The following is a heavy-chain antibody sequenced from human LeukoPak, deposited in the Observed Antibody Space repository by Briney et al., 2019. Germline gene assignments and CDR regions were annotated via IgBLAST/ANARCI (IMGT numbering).Heavy chain of an antibody. Sequence: GGSLRLSCAASGFTFSTYPMHWVRQAPGKGLEYVSAITSDGGGTYYANSVKGRFTISRDNSKNTLYLQMGSLRAEDMAVYYCARRVGGYDLRGQGTLVTVSS. CDR2: ITSDGGGT. V-gene: IGHV3-64*01. CDR1: GFTFSTYP. J-gene: IGHJ4*02. D-gene: IGHD5-12*01. CDR3: ARRVGGYDL.